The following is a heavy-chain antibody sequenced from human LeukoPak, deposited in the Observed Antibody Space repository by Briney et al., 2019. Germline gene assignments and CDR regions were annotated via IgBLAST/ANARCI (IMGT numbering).Heavy chain of an antibody. V-gene: IGHV3-74*01. Sequence: GGSLRLSCAASGFTLSNYWMHWVRQAPGKGLVWVSRINGDGSSTSNADAVKGRFTISRDNAKNTLFLQMDSLRAEDTAVYYCARESSWAPDYWGQGTLVTVSS. CDR1: GFTLSNYW. J-gene: IGHJ4*02. CDR2: INGDGSST. CDR3: ARESSWAPDY. D-gene: IGHD1-26*01.